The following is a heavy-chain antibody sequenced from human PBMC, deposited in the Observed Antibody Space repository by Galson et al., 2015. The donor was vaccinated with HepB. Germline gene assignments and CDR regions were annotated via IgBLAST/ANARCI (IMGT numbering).Heavy chain of an antibody. CDR2: IKQDGSEK. Sequence: SLRLSCAASGFTFSSYWMNWVRQAPGKGLEWVANIKQDGSEKYYVDSVKGRFTISRDNAKNSLYLQVNSLRAEDTAVYYCARDYSNYGSGSPLDYWGQGTLVTVSS. CDR3: ARDYSNYGSGSPLDY. CDR1: GFTFSSYW. J-gene: IGHJ4*02. V-gene: IGHV3-7*01. D-gene: IGHD3-10*01.